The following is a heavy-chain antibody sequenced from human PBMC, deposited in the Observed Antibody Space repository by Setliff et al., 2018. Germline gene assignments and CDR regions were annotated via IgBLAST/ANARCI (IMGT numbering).Heavy chain of an antibody. J-gene: IGHJ3*02. D-gene: IGHD1-26*01. V-gene: IGHV4-34*01. CDR3: ASSSGSSSNDAFDI. CDR1: GGSFSGYY. Sequence: KPSETLSLTCAVYGGSFSGYYWSWIRQPPGKGLEWIGEINHSGSTNYNPSLKSRVTISVDTSKNQFSLKLSSVTAADTAVYYCASSSGSSSNDAFDIWGQGTTVTVSS. CDR2: INHSGST.